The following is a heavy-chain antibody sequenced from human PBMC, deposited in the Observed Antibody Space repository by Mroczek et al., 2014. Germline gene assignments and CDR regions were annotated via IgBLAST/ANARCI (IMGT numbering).Heavy chain of an antibody. J-gene: IGHJ4*02. V-gene: IGHV3-30*03. CDR1: GFTFSSYG. D-gene: IGHD3-16*02. CDR3: ARDERLGELSSYFDY. CDR2: ISYDGSNK. Sequence: VQLVETGGGVVQPGRSLRLSCAASGFTFSSYGMHWVRQAPGKGLEWVAVISYDGSNKYYADSVKGRFTISRDNSKNTLYLQMNSLRAEDTAVYYCARDERLGELSSYFDYWGQGTLVTVSS.